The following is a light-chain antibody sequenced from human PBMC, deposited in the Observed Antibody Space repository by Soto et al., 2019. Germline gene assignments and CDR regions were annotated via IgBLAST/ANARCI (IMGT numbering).Light chain of an antibody. CDR1: QSIRSW. CDR3: QQDGSSSPWT. J-gene: IGKJ1*01. V-gene: IGKV1-5*03. Sequence: DIQMTQSPSTLSASVGDRVTITCRASQSIRSWLAWYQQKPGRAPKLLIYKASSLETGVPSRFSGSGSGTEFPLIISSLQPDDFASYYCQQDGSSSPWTFGQGPKVEIK. CDR2: KAS.